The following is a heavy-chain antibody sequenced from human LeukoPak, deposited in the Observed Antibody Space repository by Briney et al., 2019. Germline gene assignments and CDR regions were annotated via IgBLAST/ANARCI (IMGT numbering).Heavy chain of an antibody. Sequence: PGGSLRLSCAASGFTFGNYWMHWVRQAPGKGLVWVSRINSDRRSISYADSVRGRFTISRDNAKNTLYLQMNSLRAEDTAVYYCARVRYSYGYDWWGQGTLATVSS. D-gene: IGHD5-18*01. CDR2: INSDRRSI. CDR3: ARVRYSYGYDW. J-gene: IGHJ4*02. CDR1: GFTFGNYW. V-gene: IGHV3-74*01.